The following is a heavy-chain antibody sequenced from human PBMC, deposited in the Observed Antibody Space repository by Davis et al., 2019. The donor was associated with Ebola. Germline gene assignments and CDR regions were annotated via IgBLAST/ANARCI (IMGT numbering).Heavy chain of an antibody. CDR3: ARVGCGGDCPRYYYYGMDV. D-gene: IGHD2-21*02. J-gene: IGHJ6*02. CDR2: INTNTGNP. V-gene: IGHV7-4-1*02. CDR1: GYTFTSYA. Sequence: ASVKVSCKASGYTFTSYAMNWVRQAPGQGLEWMGWINTNTGNPTYAQGFTGRFVFSLDTSVSTAYLQISSLKAEDTAVYYCARVGCGGDCPRYYYYGMDVWGQGTTVTVSS.